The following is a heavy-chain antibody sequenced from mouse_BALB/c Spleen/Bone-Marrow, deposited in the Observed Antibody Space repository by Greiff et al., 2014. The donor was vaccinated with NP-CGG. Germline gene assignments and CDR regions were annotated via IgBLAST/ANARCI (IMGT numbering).Heavy chain of an antibody. CDR3: ARSRDYYDNNSFAY. J-gene: IGHJ3*01. CDR1: GYVFTDFL. Sequence: VQLQQSGAELVRPGTSLKVSCQASGYVFTDFLLEWVKQRPGQGLEWVGVINPGSGGTNYNEKFKDKATLTADGSSSTAYMQLSSLTSDDSAVYFCARSRDYYDNNSFAYWGQGTLVTVSA. D-gene: IGHD1-1*01. CDR2: INPGSGGT. V-gene: IGHV1-54*03.